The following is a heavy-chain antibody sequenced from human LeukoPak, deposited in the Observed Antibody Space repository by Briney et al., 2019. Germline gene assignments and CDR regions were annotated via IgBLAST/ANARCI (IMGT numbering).Heavy chain of an antibody. J-gene: IGHJ4*02. CDR1: GFAFSSYG. CDR3: ATAGSYRFDY. D-gene: IGHD1-26*01. CDR2: INVDGSTT. Sequence: GGSLRLSCAASGFAFSSYGMHWVRQAPGKGLVWVSRINVDGSTTNYADSVKGRFTISRDNAKNTLYLQMNSLRVEDTAVYYCATAGSYRFDYWGQGTLVTVSS. V-gene: IGHV3-74*01.